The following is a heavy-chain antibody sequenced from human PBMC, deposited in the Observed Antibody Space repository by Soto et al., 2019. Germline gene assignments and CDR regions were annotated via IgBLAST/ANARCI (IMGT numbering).Heavy chain of an antibody. CDR2: ISYDGSNK. D-gene: IGHD6-19*01. J-gene: IGHJ5*02. Sequence: HPGGSLRLSCAASGFTFSSYAMHWVRRAPGKGLEWVAVISYDGSNKYYADSVKGRFTISRDNSKNTLYLQMNSLRAEDTAVYYCARVNQAVAGTNLEVPWFDPWGQGTLVTVSS. CDR1: GFTFSSYA. CDR3: ARVNQAVAGTNLEVPWFDP. V-gene: IGHV3-30-3*01.